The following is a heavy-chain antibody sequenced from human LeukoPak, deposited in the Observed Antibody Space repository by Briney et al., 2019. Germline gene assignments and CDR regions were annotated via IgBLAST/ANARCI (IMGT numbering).Heavy chain of an antibody. D-gene: IGHD5-18*01. J-gene: IGHJ6*02. V-gene: IGHV3-64D*06. CDR1: GFTFSSFA. CDR3: VKGGYSYATYLMDC. Sequence: PGGSLRLSCSASGFTFSSFAMHWVRQAPGKGLEYVSAISSNGATTYYADSVKGRFTISRDNAKNTLYLQMSSLRGEDTAVYYCVKGGYSYATYLMDCGGQGTTVAVS. CDR2: ISSNGATT.